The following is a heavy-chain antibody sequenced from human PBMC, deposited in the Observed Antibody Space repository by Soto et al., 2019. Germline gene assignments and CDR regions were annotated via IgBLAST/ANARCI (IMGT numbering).Heavy chain of an antibody. CDR2: IYYSGST. D-gene: IGHD3-16*02. V-gene: IGHV4-39*07. Sequence: SETLSLTCTVSGGSISSSSYYWGWIRQPPGKGLEWIGSIYYSGSTYYNPSLKSRVTISVDTSKNQFSLQLSSVTAADTAVYYCATDYYVWGSYRYTGEYFDYWGQGTLVTVSS. CDR1: GGSISSSSYY. J-gene: IGHJ4*02. CDR3: ATDYYVWGSYRYTGEYFDY.